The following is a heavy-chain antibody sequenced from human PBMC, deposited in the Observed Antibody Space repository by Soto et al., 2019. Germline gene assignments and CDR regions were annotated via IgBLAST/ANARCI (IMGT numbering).Heavy chain of an antibody. Sequence: QVQLVQSGAEVKKPGSSVKVSCKASGGTFSTYAITWVRQAPGQGLEWLGGIIPIFGTTDYARKFQGRVTITAAESTSPVFIELSRLTSEDTAVYYCARGVGAYYFDYWGQGTLVTVSS. V-gene: IGHV1-69*01. CDR2: IIPIFGTT. J-gene: IGHJ4*02. D-gene: IGHD1-26*01. CDR3: ARGVGAYYFDY. CDR1: GGTFSTYA.